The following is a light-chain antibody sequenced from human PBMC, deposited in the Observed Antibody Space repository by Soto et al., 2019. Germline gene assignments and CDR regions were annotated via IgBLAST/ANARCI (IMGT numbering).Light chain of an antibody. CDR2: DVT. Sequence: QSALTQPRSVSGSPGQSVTISCTGTSSDVGGYNYVSWYQQHPGKVPKLMIYDVTKRPSGVPDRFSGTKSGSTASLTISGLQAEDEADYYCCSYSGIYPYVFGTGTKVTVL. CDR1: SSDVGGYNY. V-gene: IGLV2-11*01. J-gene: IGLJ1*01. CDR3: CSYSGIYPYV.